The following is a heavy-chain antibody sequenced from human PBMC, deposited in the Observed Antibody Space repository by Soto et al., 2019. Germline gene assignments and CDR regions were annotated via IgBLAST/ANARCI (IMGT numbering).Heavy chain of an antibody. CDR3: ARDPEIYSGKFDYGLDV. J-gene: IGHJ6*02. V-gene: IGHV3-48*03. CDR1: GFTFSNYE. CDR2: ISNSGRAI. D-gene: IGHD4-4*01. Sequence: EVQLVASGGGLVQAGGSLRLSCAVFGFTFSNYEMNWVRQAPGKGLEWVSYISNSGRAIYYAESVKGRFTISRDNAKNSLYLQMNSLRAEDTAVYYCARDPEIYSGKFDYGLDVWGQGTTVTVSS.